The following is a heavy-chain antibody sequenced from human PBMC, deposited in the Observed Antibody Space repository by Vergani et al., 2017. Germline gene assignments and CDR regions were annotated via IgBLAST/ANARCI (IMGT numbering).Heavy chain of an antibody. D-gene: IGHD3-10*01. CDR3: AALGFHYYGSGSYYWFYFDY. Sequence: EVQLVQSGAAVKKPGESLKISCKGSGYSFTSYWIGWVRQMPGKGLEWMGIIYPGDSDTRYSPSFQGQVTISADKSISTAYLQWSSLKASDTAMYYCAALGFHYYGSGSYYWFYFDYWGQGTLVTVSS. CDR1: GYSFTSYW. CDR2: IYPGDSDT. V-gene: IGHV5-51*01. J-gene: IGHJ4*02.